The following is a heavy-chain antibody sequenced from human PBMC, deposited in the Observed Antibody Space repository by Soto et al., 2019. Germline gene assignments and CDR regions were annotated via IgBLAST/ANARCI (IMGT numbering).Heavy chain of an antibody. J-gene: IGHJ3*02. D-gene: IGHD3-10*01. V-gene: IGHV3-9*01. Sequence: LRLSCAASGFTFDDYAMHWVRQAPGKGLEWVSGISWNSGSIGYADSVKGRFTISRDNAKNSLYLQMNSLRAEDTALYYCAKGGTNYYGSGSYYGAFDIWGQGTMVTVSS. CDR1: GFTFDDYA. CDR3: AKGGTNYYGSGSYYGAFDI. CDR2: ISWNSGSI.